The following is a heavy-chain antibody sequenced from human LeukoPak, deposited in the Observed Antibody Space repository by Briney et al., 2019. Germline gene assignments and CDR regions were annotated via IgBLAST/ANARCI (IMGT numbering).Heavy chain of an antibody. Sequence: GGSLRLSCAASGFTFSTYWMSWVRQAPGKGLEWVANIQQDGIKKYYVDSVEGRFTISRENAKNSLFLQMSSLRADDTAVYYCGRELDGSVDYWGQGTPVTVSS. CDR2: IQQDGIKK. D-gene: IGHD3-10*01. J-gene: IGHJ4*02. CDR1: GFTFSTYW. CDR3: GRELDGSVDY. V-gene: IGHV3-7*01.